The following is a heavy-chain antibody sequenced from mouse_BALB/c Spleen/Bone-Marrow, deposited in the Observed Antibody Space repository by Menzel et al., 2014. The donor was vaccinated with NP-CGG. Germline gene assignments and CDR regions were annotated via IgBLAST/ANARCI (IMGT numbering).Heavy chain of an antibody. D-gene: IGHD4-1*01. CDR1: GFTFSSYG. Sequence: EVQLVESGGDLVKPGGSLKLSCAASGFTFSSYGMSWVRQTPDKRLEWVATISSGGSYTYYPDSVKGRSTISRDNVKNTLYLQMSSLKSEDTAMYYCARLGRDYFDYWGQGTTLTVSS. V-gene: IGHV5-6*01. CDR2: ISSGGSYT. J-gene: IGHJ2*01. CDR3: ARLGRDYFDY.